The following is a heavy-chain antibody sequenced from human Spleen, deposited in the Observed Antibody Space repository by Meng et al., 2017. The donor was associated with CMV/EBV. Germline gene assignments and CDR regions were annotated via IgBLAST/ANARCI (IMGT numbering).Heavy chain of an antibody. J-gene: IGHJ3*01. CDR2: MNPNSANT. CDR1: GYTFTNYD. Sequence: ASVKVSFKASGYTFTNYDINWVRQATGQGLEWMGWMNPNSANTGYGQKFQGRVTMTRITSAGTAYLELSSLRSEDTAVYYCARGNGGNHDAFDVWGQGTMVTVSS. V-gene: IGHV1-8*01. D-gene: IGHD4-23*01. CDR3: ARGNGGNHDAFDV.